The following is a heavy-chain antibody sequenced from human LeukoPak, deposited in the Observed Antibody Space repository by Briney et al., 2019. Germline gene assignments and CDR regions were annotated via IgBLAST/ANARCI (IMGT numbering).Heavy chain of an antibody. J-gene: IGHJ3*02. CDR2: IFSNDEK. CDR1: GFSRSNARMG. Sequence: SGPTLVNPTETLTLTCTVSGFSRSNARMGVSWIRQPPGKALEWLAHIFSNDEKSCSTSLKSRLTTSKDTSKSQVVLTMTNMDPVDTATYYCARMEQPDAFDIWGQGTMVTVSS. CDR3: ARMEQPDAFDI. D-gene: IGHD6-13*01. V-gene: IGHV2-26*01.